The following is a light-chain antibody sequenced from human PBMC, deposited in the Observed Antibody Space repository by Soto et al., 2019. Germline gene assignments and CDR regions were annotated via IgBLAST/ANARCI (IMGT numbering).Light chain of an antibody. CDR1: SSNIGSDF. Sequence: QSVLTQPPSASGTPGQRVTISCSGSSSNIGSDFVYWYQQLPGTAPNLLIYHNYQRPSGVPDRFSGSKSGTSGSLAISDLRSEDEDDYYCSAWDDSLSAYVFGAGTKVTVL. V-gene: IGLV1-47*01. J-gene: IGLJ1*01. CDR3: SAWDDSLSAYV. CDR2: HNY.